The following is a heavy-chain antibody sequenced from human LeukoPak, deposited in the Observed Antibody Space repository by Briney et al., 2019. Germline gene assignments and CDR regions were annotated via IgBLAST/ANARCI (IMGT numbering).Heavy chain of an antibody. Sequence: ASVKVSCKASGYTFTGYFTHWVRLAPGHGLEWMGWISPNSGGTNYAQKFQGRVTMTRDTSISTAYMELSRLTSDDTAVYYCARNFGGSSRYFDYWGQGTLVSVSS. J-gene: IGHJ4*02. CDR1: GYTFTGYF. CDR2: ISPNSGGT. D-gene: IGHD4-23*01. V-gene: IGHV1-2*02. CDR3: ARNFGGSSRYFDY.